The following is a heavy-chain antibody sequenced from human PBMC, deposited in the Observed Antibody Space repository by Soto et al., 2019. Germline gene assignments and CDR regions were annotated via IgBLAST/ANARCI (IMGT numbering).Heavy chain of an antibody. D-gene: IGHD4-17*01. CDR1: GGSISSYY. CDR3: ARQSFYGDYVDY. V-gene: IGHV4-59*08. Sequence: PSETLSLTCTVSGGSISSYYWSWIRQPPGKGLEWIGYIYYSGSTNYNPSLKSRVTISVDTSKNQFSLKLSSVTAADTAVYYCARQSFYGDYVDYWGQGTLVTVSS. J-gene: IGHJ4*02. CDR2: IYYSGST.